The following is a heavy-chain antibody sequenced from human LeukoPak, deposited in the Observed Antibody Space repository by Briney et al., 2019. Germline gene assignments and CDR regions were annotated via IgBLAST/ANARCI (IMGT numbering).Heavy chain of an antibody. CDR3: ARGQQQLVWDAFDI. D-gene: IGHD6-13*01. J-gene: IGHJ3*02. CDR1: GGXISSYC. V-gene: IGHV4-59*01. Sequence: PSETLSLTCTVSGGXISSYCWSWIRQPPGKGLEWIGYIYYSGSTNYNPSLKSRVTIPVDTSKNQFSLKLSPVTAADTAVYYCARGQQQLVWDAFDIWGQGTMVTVSS. CDR2: IYYSGST.